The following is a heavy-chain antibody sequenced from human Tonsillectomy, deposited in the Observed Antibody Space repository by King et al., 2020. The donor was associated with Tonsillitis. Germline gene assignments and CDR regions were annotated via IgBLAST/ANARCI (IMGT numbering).Heavy chain of an antibody. CDR1: GFTFSSYG. J-gene: IGHJ4*02. CDR3: AKSRSDYGGNSRIYYFDY. V-gene: IGHV3-30*18. CDR2: ISYDGSNK. Sequence: VQLVESGGGVVQPGRSLRLSCAASGFTFSSYGMHWVRQAPGKWLEWVAVISYDGSNKYYADSVKGRFTISRDNSKKTLYLQMNSLRADDTAVYYCAKSRSDYGGNSRIYYFDYWGQGTLVTVSS. D-gene: IGHD4-23*01.